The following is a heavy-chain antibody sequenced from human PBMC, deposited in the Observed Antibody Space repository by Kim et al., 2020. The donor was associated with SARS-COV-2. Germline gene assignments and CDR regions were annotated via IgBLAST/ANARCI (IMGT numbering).Heavy chain of an antibody. J-gene: IGHJ4*02. CDR1: GGSISSGSYY. V-gene: IGHV4-61*02. CDR2: IYTSGST. Sequence: SETLSLTCTVSGGSISSGSYYWSWIRQPAGKGLEWIGRIYTSGSTNYNPSLKSRVTISVDTSKNQFSLKLSSVTAADTAVYYCARYCSSTSCYDYWGQGTLVTVSS. D-gene: IGHD2-2*01. CDR3: ARYCSSTSCYDY.